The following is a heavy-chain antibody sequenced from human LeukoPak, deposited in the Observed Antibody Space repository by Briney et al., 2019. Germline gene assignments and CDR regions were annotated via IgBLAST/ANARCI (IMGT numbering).Heavy chain of an antibody. CDR1: GFTFSSYA. CDR3: AKPDCSGGSCYSWGMDV. CDR2: ISGSGGST. D-gene: IGHD2-15*01. J-gene: IGHJ6*04. Sequence: GGSLRLSCAASGFTFSSYAMSWVRQAPGKGLEWVSDISGSGGSTYYADSVKGRFTISRDNSKNTLYLQMNSLRAEDTAVYYCAKPDCSGGSCYSWGMDVWGKGTTVTVSS. V-gene: IGHV3-23*01.